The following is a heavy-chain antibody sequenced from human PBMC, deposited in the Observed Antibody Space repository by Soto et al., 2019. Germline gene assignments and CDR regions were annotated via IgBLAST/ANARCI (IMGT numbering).Heavy chain of an antibody. D-gene: IGHD4-17*01. Sequence: GGSLRLSCAASGFTFSSYSMNWVRQAPGKGLEWVSSISSSSSYIYYADSVKGRSTISRDNSKNTLYLQMNSLRDDDTAVYYCAKILSMVTSYYYGMDVWGHGTTVTVSS. V-gene: IGHV3-21*04. CDR3: AKILSMVTSYYYGMDV. CDR2: ISSSSSYI. J-gene: IGHJ6*02. CDR1: GFTFSSYS.